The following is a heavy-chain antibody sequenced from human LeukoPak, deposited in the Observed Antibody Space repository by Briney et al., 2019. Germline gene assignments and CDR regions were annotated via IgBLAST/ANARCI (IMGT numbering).Heavy chain of an antibody. V-gene: IGHV3-23*01. CDR3: ARRGVLWFGELFYYGMDV. Sequence: GGSLRLSCAASGFTFSSYAMSWVRQAPGKGLEWVSGLSSRGGATFYADSVKGRFTISRDNSKNTVYLQMNSLRVEDTAIYYCARRGVLWFGELFYYGMDVWGQGTTVTVSS. D-gene: IGHD3-10*01. CDR2: LSSRGGAT. J-gene: IGHJ6*02. CDR1: GFTFSSYA.